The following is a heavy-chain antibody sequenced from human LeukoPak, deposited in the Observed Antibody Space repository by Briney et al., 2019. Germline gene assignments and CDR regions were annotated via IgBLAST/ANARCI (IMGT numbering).Heavy chain of an antibody. CDR1: GGSISSSSYY. CDR3: ARLSRPRAFDY. V-gene: IGHV4-39*01. J-gene: IGHJ4*02. CDR2: TYYSGST. Sequence: SETLSLTCTVSGGSISSSSYYWGWIRQPPGKGLEWIGSTYYSGSTYYNPSLKSRVTISVDTSKNQFSLKLSSVTAADTAVYYCARLSRPRAFDYWGQGTLVTVSS.